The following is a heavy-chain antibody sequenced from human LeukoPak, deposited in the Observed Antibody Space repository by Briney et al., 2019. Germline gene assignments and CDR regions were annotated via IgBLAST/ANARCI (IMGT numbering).Heavy chain of an antibody. CDR2: ISSSGSTI. J-gene: IGHJ4*02. Sequence: PGGSLRLSCAASGFTFSDYYMSWIRQAPGKGLEWVSYISSSGSTIYYADSVKGRFTISRDNAKNSLYLQMNSLRAEDTAVYYCARAYCSGGSCYYYFDYWGQGTLVTVSS. CDR3: ARAYCSGGSCYYYFDY. V-gene: IGHV3-11*04. CDR1: GFTFSDYY. D-gene: IGHD2-15*01.